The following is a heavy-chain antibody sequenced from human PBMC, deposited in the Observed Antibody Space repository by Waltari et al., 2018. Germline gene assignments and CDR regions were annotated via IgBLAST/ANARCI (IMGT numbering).Heavy chain of an antibody. D-gene: IGHD3-16*02. CDR3: ARGPSYDYVWGSYRPPDFDY. J-gene: IGHJ4*02. CDR2: ISAYNGNT. Sequence: QVQLVQSGAEVKKPGASVKVSCKASGYTFTSYGISWVRQAPGQGLEWMGWISAYNGNTNYAQKLQGRVTMTTDTSTSTAYMELRSLRSDDTAVYYCARGPSYDYVWGSYRPPDFDYWGQGTLVTVSS. V-gene: IGHV1-18*01. CDR1: GYTFTSYG.